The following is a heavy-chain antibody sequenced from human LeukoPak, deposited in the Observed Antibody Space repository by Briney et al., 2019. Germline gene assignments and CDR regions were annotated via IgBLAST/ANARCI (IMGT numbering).Heavy chain of an antibody. CDR1: GYTFTSYG. CDR3: ARKDYCSGGSCYNRFDP. V-gene: IGHV1-18*01. Sequence: ASVKVSCKASGYTFTSYGISWVRQAPGQGLEWMGWISAYNGNTNYAQKLQGRVTMTTDTSTSTAYMELRSLRSDDTAVYYCARKDYCSGGSCYNRFDPWGQGTLVTVSS. CDR2: ISAYNGNT. D-gene: IGHD2-15*01. J-gene: IGHJ5*02.